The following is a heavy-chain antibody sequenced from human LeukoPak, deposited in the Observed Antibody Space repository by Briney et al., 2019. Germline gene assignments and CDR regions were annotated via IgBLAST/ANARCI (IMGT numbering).Heavy chain of an antibody. V-gene: IGHV3-11*01. Sequence: GGSLRLSCVASGFTFSDYYMNWIRQAPAKGLEWVSYITTSGSTIYYIDSVKGRFTISRDNAKNSLYLQMNSLRAEDTAVYYCARSNSYGYVRTMDVWGQGTTVTVSS. J-gene: IGHJ6*02. D-gene: IGHD5-18*01. CDR1: GFTFSDYY. CDR2: ITTSGSTI. CDR3: ARSNSYGYVRTMDV.